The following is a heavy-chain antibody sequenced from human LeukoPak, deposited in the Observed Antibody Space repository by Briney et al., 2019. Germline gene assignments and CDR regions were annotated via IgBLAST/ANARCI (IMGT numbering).Heavy chain of an antibody. CDR2: ISTYNGNT. Sequence: GASVKVSCKASGYTFISYGVTWMRQAPGQGLEWMGWISTYNGNTKYAQKLQGRVTMTTDTSTSTAYMELRSLRSDDTAVYYCASDVGYCRSTSCYGLYCWGQGTLVTVSS. CDR1: GYTFISYG. V-gene: IGHV1-18*01. CDR3: ASDVGYCRSTSCYGLYC. J-gene: IGHJ4*02. D-gene: IGHD2-2*01.